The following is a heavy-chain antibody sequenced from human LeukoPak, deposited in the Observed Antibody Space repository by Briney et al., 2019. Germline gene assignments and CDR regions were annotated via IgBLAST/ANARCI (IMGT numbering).Heavy chain of an antibody. CDR3: ARGRQGYSYGFDY. CDR1: GGSISSHY. Sequence: PSETLSLTCTVSGGSISSHYWSWIRQPPGKGLEWIGYIYYSGSTYYNPSLKSRVTISVDTSKNQFSLKLSSVTAADTAVYYCARGRQGYSYGFDYWGQGTLVTVSS. D-gene: IGHD5-18*01. V-gene: IGHV4-59*08. J-gene: IGHJ4*02. CDR2: IYYSGST.